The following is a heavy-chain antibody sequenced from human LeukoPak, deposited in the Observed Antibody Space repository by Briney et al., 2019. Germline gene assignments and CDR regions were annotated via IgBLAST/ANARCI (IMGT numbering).Heavy chain of an antibody. D-gene: IGHD3-10*01. CDR2: INQDGGEI. CDR1: GFTFSTYW. V-gene: IGHV3-7*04. J-gene: IGHJ5*02. CDR3: VRAHHPGGWFDP. Sequence: GGSLRLSCAASGFTFSTYWMTWVRQAPGKGLEWVASINQDGGEIHYVDSVKGRFTISRDNAKNSLYLQMNSLTAEDTAVHYCVRAHHPGGWFDPWGQGTLVTVSS.